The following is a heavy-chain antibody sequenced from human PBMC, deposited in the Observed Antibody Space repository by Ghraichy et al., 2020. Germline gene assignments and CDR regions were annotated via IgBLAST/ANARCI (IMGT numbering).Heavy chain of an antibody. CDR3: ARDLYYYDSSGQEIVDY. CDR1: GFTFSSYS. V-gene: IGHV3-48*02. D-gene: IGHD3-22*01. CDR2: ISSSSSTI. Sequence: GGSLRLSCAASGFTFSSYSMNWVRQAPGKGLEWVSYISSSSSTIYYADSVKGRFTISRDNAKNSLYLQMNSLRDEDTAVYYCARDLYYYDSSGQEIVDYWGQGTLVTVSS. J-gene: IGHJ4*02.